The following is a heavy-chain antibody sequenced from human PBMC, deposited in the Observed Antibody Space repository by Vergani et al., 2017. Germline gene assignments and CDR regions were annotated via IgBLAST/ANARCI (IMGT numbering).Heavy chain of an antibody. Sequence: QVQLVESAGGVVQPWGSLRLSCAASGFTFSNFGMHWICQAPGKGLEWLAYIGKDGINTRYRDAVKGRITVSRDNSKEILYLQMDSLRSEDTALYYCDKYWRDSKDGLPDSWGPGTLVIVSS. D-gene: IGHD2-8*02. V-gene: IGHV3-30*02. J-gene: IGHJ4*02. CDR3: DKYWRDSKDGLPDS. CDR1: GFTFSNFG. CDR2: IGKDGINT.